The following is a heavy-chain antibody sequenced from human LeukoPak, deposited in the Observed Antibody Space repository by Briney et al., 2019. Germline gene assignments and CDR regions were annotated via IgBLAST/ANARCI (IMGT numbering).Heavy chain of an antibody. CDR2: IYYSGST. CDR1: GGAISSGGYY. V-gene: IGHV4-31*02. J-gene: IGHJ3*02. CDR3: ARDAGTSSPI. D-gene: IGHD2-2*01. Sequence: SETLSLTCTVSGGAISSGGYYGSWIRQHPGKGLEWSGYIYYSGSTYYNPSLKSRVTISVDTPKNQFSLKLSSVPAADTAVYYCARDAGTSSPIWGQGTMVTVSS.